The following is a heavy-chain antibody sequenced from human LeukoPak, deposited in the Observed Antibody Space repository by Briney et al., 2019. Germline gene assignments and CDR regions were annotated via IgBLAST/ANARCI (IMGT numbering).Heavy chain of an antibody. CDR1: GGSISGYY. CDR2: IYSGGST. V-gene: IGHV3-53*01. D-gene: IGHD3-10*02. CDR3: ARDGMFGELFDY. Sequence: ETLSLICTVSGGSISGYYWNWIRQPAGKGLEWVSVIYSGGSTYYADSVKGRFTISRDNSKNTLYLQMNSLRAEDTAVYYCARDGMFGELFDYWGQGTLVTVSS. J-gene: IGHJ4*02.